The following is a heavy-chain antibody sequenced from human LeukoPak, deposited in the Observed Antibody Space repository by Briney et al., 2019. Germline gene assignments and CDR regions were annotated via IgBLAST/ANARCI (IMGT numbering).Heavy chain of an antibody. V-gene: IGHV4-39*01. CDR1: GGSISSSAYY. Sequence: SETLSLTCTVSGGSISSSAYYWGWIRQPPGKGLEWIGSIFYPGSTYYKPSLKSRVTISVDTSKNQFSLKLSSVTAADTAVYYCARNIDDWGQETLVTVSS. CDR3: ARNIDD. J-gene: IGHJ4*02. CDR2: IFYPGST. D-gene: IGHD1/OR15-1a*01.